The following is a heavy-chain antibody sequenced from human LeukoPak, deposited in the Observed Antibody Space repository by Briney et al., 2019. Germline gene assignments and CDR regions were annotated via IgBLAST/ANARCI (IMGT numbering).Heavy chain of an antibody. Sequence: GGSLRLSCAASGFTFSSYAMHWVRQAPGKGLEWVAVISYDGSNKYYADSVKGRFTISRDNSKNTLYLQMNSLRAEDTAVYYCRYYDRSGHDAFDIWGQGTMVTVSS. CDR3: RYYDRSGHDAFDI. J-gene: IGHJ3*02. D-gene: IGHD3-22*01. V-gene: IGHV3-30*04. CDR2: ISYDGSNK. CDR1: GFTFSSYA.